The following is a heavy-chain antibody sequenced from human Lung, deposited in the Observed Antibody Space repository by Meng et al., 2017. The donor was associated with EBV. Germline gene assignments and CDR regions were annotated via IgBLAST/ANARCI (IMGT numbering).Heavy chain of an antibody. V-gene: IGHV6-1*02. CDR1: GDSVSSNSAA. D-gene: IGHD1-7*01. Sequence: VLLQQSGPGLGQPSPTRSTTCAISGDSVSSNSAAWTWIRQSPSRGLEWLGRTYYRSKWYNDYAVSVKSRITINPDTSKNQFSLQLNSVTPEDTAVYYCSSSRPLAGNWNYHYWGQGTLVTVSS. CDR3: SSSRPLAGNWNYHY. J-gene: IGHJ4*02. CDR2: TYYRSKWYN.